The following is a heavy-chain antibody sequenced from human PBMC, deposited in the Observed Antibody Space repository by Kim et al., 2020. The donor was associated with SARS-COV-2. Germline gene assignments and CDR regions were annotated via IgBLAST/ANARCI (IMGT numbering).Heavy chain of an antibody. CDR1: GYTFTNYY. Sequence: ASVKVSCKASGYTFTNYYLHWVRRAPGQGLEWLGIIIPSDGRTNYAQKFQGRVTMTRDTSTSTVYMELSSLRSDDTAVYFCVREQAWGYWDYWGQGALVTVSS. J-gene: IGHJ4*02. V-gene: IGHV1-46*01. D-gene: IGHD2-8*02. CDR3: VREQAWGYWDY. CDR2: IIPSDGRT.